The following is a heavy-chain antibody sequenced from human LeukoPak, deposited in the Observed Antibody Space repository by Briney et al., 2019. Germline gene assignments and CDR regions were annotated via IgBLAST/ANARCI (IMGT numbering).Heavy chain of an antibody. D-gene: IGHD3-10*01. J-gene: IGHJ6*02. Sequence: GGSLRLSCAASGFTFSSYTMHWVRQAPGKGLEWVSLISWDGGSTYYADSVKGRFTISRDNSKNSLYLQMNSLRTEDTALYYYAKDIGAGYYYYYGMDVWGQGTTVTVSS. CDR1: GFTFSSYT. V-gene: IGHV3-43*01. CDR2: ISWDGGST. CDR3: AKDIGAGYYYYYGMDV.